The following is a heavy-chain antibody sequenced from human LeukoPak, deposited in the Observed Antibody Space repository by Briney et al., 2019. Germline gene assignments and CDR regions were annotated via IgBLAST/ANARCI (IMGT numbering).Heavy chain of an antibody. CDR2: ISSSSSYI. J-gene: IGHJ6*04. Sequence: GGSLRLSCAASGFTFSSYSMNWVRQAPGKGLEWVSSISSSSSYIYYADSVKGRFTISRDNAKNSLYLQMNSLRAEDTAVYHCARALYCSSTSCPDYGMDVWGKGTTVTVSS. CDR3: ARALYCSSTSCPDYGMDV. CDR1: GFTFSSYS. D-gene: IGHD2-2*01. V-gene: IGHV3-21*01.